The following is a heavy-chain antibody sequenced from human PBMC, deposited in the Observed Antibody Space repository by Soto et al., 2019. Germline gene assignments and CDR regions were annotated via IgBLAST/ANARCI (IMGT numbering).Heavy chain of an antibody. CDR2: ISANNGNT. V-gene: IGHV1-18*01. J-gene: IGHJ6*02. CDR1: GYSFTTYG. CDR3: PRLKQLVFMDV. D-gene: IGHD3-10*01. Sequence: QVQLVQSGDEVKKPGTSVKVSCKASGYSFTTYGIIWVRQAPGQGLEWMAWISANNGNTKYAQNLQGRVSLTTDTSTRTAYMELRSLRSDDTAVYYCPRLKQLVFMDVWGQGSKVTVSS.